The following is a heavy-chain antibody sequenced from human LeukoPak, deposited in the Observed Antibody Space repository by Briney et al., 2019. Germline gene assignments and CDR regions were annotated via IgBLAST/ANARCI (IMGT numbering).Heavy chain of an antibody. V-gene: IGHV3-48*03. CDR2: ISSSGTI. J-gene: IGHJ4*02. CDR3: ARDSVSDTSGYLFDY. Sequence: GGSLRLSCAASGFTFSSYELNWVRQAPGQGLEWVSYISSSGTIYYADSVKGRFTISRDNAKYSLYLQMNSLRAEDTAVYYCARDSVSDTSGYLFDYWGQGILVTVSS. CDR1: GFTFSSYE. D-gene: IGHD3-22*01.